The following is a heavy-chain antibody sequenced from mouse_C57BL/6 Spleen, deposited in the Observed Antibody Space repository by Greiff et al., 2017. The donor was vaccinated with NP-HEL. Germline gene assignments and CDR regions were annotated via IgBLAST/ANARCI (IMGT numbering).Heavy chain of an antibody. CDR3: AREVGTVGGYFDY. D-gene: IGHD1-1*01. CDR1: GFSLTSYG. V-gene: IGHV2-2*01. J-gene: IGHJ2*01. CDR2: IWRGGST. Sequence: QVQLQQSGPGLVQPSQCLSITCTVSGFSLTSYGVHWVRQSPGKGLEWLGVIWRGGSTDYNAAFISRLSISKDNSKSQVFFKMNSLQADDTAIYDCAREVGTVGGYFDYWGQGTTLTVSS.